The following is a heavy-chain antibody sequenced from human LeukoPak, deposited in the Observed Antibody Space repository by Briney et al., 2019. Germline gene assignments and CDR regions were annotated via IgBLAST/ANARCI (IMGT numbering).Heavy chain of an antibody. CDR2: INSAATAV. CDR3: AGNFTSGYFNLEY. CDR1: GFAFSSYC. V-gene: IGHV3-48*02. D-gene: IGHD5-12*01. J-gene: IGHJ4*02. Sequence: GGSLRLSCAASGFAFSSYCMNWVRQAPGRGLEWVSYINSAATAVYYADSVKGRFTISRDNAKNTLYLQMNSLRDEDTAIYYCAGNFTSGYFNLEYWGQGTLVTASS.